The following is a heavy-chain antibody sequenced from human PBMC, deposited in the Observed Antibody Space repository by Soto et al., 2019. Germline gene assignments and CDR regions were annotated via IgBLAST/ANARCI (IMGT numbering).Heavy chain of an antibody. J-gene: IGHJ6*02. CDR3: ARDLGLELPIHMDV. D-gene: IGHD1-1*01. CDR1: GYTFTTYG. CDR2: ISTYNGKT. Sequence: ASVKVSCKASGYTFTTYGFSWVRQAPGQGLEWMGWISTYNGKTNLPQKLQGRVTMTTDTSTSTAYMELTSLRSDDTAVYHCARDLGLELPIHMDVWGQGTTVTVSS. V-gene: IGHV1-18*01.